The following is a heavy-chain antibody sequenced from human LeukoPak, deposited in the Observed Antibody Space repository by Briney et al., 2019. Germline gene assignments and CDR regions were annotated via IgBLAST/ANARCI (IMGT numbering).Heavy chain of an antibody. Sequence: ASVKVSCNASGYTFTGYYMHWVRQAPGQGLEWMGWINPNSGGTNYAQKFQGRVTMTRDTSISTAYMELSRLRSDDTAVYYCARGDIVVVPAGAEAFDIWGQGTMVTVSS. D-gene: IGHD2-2*01. CDR1: GYTFTGYY. V-gene: IGHV1-2*02. J-gene: IGHJ3*02. CDR3: ARGDIVVVPAGAEAFDI. CDR2: INPNSGGT.